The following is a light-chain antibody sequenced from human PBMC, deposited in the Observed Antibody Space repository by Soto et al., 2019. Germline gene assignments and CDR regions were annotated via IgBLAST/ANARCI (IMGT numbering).Light chain of an antibody. Sequence: QSVLTQPASVSGSPGQSITISCTGTSSDVGSYNFVSWYQQHPGKAPKVIIYEGTQRPSGVSNRFSGSKSGNTASLTISGLQAEDEADYYCCSYAGDSTPYVFGTGTKVTVL. CDR1: SSDVGSYNF. V-gene: IGLV2-23*01. CDR3: CSYAGDSTPYV. J-gene: IGLJ1*01. CDR2: EGT.